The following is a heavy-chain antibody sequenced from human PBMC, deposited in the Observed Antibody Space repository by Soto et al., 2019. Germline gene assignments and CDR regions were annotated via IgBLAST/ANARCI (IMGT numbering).Heavy chain of an antibody. CDR1: GGSISSYY. J-gene: IGHJ6*02. Sequence: SETLSLTCTVSGGSISSYYWSWIRQPAGKGLEWIGRIYTSGSTNYNPSHKSRVTMSVDTYKNQFSLKLSSVTAADTAVYYWAREDRDSSSSGYYYGMDFWGQGTTVTVSS. CDR3: AREDRDSSSSGYYYGMDF. CDR2: IYTSGST. D-gene: IGHD6-6*01. V-gene: IGHV4-4*07.